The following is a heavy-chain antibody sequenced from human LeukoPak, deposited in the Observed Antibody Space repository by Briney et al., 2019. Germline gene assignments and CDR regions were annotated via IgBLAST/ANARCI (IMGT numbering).Heavy chain of an antibody. Sequence: GGSLRLSCAASGFTFNSYGMHWVRQAPGKGLEWVAVISTDGSQKFYADSVKGRFTVSRVNSKNTLYLQMSSLRAEDTAAYYCAKIVVAGTHYFDYWGQGTLVTVSP. D-gene: IGHD6-19*01. V-gene: IGHV3-30*18. CDR2: ISTDGSQK. J-gene: IGHJ4*02. CDR3: AKIVVAGTHYFDY. CDR1: GFTFNSYG.